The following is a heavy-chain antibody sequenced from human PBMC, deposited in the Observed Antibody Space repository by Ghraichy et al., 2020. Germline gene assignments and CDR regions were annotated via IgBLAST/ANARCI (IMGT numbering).Heavy chain of an antibody. CDR3: ARGGYCSGGSCYPAPFDI. D-gene: IGHD2-15*01. CDR2: IYTSGST. V-gene: IGHV4-61*02. Sequence: SETLSLTCTVSGGSISSGSYYWSWIRQPAGKGLEWIGRIYTSGSTNYNTSLKSRVTISVDTSKNKFSLKLSSVTVADTAVYYCARGGYCSGGSCYPAPFDIWGQGTMVTVSS. CDR1: GGSISSGSYY. J-gene: IGHJ3*02.